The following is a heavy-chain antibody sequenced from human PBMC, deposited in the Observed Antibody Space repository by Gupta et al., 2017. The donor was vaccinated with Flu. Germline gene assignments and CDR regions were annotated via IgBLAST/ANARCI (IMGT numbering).Heavy chain of an antibody. D-gene: IGHD4-17*01. J-gene: IGHJ4*02. CDR1: GGSISTGDYY. Sequence: QDQLQESCPGLGKPSQTLSPTCTVSGGSISTGDYYRSWIRQHPGKGLEWIGYICYSGTTYYNPSLKSRVTILVDTSKNQFSLKVTSVTAADTAVYYCARKKDDGDYHLDYWGQGTLVTVSS. CDR2: ICYSGTT. V-gene: IGHV4-31*03. CDR3: ARKKDDGDYHLDY.